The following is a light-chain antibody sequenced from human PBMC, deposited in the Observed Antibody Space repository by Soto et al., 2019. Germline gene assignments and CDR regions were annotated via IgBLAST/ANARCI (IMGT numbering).Light chain of an antibody. J-gene: IGKJ1*01. V-gene: IGKV2-28*01. CDR2: LGS. CDR1: QSLLHSNGNIY. CDR3: MQAIQAPRT. Sequence: DIVLTQSPLSLPVTTGEPASISCRSSQSLLHSNGNIYLDWYLQKPGQSPQLLIYLGSIRASGVPDRFSGSGSGTVFTLKISRVEAEDVGVYYCMQAIQAPRTFGLGTK.